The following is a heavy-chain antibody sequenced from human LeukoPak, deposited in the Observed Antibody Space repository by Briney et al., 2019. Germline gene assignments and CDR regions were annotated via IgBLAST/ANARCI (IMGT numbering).Heavy chain of an antibody. CDR3: AREGITMIVVVTDAFDI. J-gene: IGHJ3*02. CDR2: ISHDGSNK. D-gene: IGHD3-22*01. CDR1: GFTFSSYA. V-gene: IGHV3-30*04. Sequence: TGGSLRLSCAASGFTFSSYAMHWVRQAPGKGLEWVAVISHDGSNKYYADSVKGRFTISRDNSKNTLYLQMNSLRAEDTAVYYCAREGITMIVVVTDAFDIWGQGTMVTVSS.